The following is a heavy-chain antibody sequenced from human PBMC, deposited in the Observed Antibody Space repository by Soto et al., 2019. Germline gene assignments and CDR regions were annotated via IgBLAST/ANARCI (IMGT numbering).Heavy chain of an antibody. CDR2: IIPVFGTP. V-gene: IGHV1-69*12. Sequence: QVQLVQSGAEVKKPGSSVKVSCTASGGSLSNFGISWVRQAPGQGLEWMGAIIPVFGTPNYAQKFQDRVTIIADESTPTVYREVRSLTSEDTAVYYCARGDATKIVVTTYYAMDVWGQGTTVTVSS. CDR3: ARGDATKIVVTTYYAMDV. D-gene: IGHD4-17*01. CDR1: GGSLSNFG. J-gene: IGHJ6*02.